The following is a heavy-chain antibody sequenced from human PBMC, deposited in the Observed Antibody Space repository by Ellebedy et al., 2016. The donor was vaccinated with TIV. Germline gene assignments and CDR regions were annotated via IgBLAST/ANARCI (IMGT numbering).Heavy chain of an antibody. V-gene: IGHV4-34*01. J-gene: IGHJ6*02. Sequence: MPGGSLRLSCAVYGGAFSGNYWSWIRQPPGKGLEWIGTFNHSGSTNYNPSLKSRVTISVDTSKNQFSLKLSSVTAADTAVYYCARGRRFFYYYGMDVWGQGTTVTVSS. CDR1: GGAFSGNY. CDR2: FNHSGST. CDR3: ARGRRFFYYYGMDV. D-gene: IGHD3-3*01.